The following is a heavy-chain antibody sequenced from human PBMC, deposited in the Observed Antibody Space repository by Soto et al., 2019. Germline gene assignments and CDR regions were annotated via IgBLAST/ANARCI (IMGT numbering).Heavy chain of an antibody. CDR3: ASRGYCTNGVCSLDY. CDR2: IIPIFGTA. D-gene: IGHD2-8*01. Sequence: SVKVSCKASGGTFSSYAISWVRQAPGQGLEWMGGIIPIFGTANYAQKFQGRVTITVDESTSTAYMELSSLRSEDTAVYYCASRGYCTNGVCSLDYWGQGTLVTVSS. V-gene: IGHV1-69*13. CDR1: GGTFSSYA. J-gene: IGHJ4*02.